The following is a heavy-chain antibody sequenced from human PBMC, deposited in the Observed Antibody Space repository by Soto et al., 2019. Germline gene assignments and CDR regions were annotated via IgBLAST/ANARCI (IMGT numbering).Heavy chain of an antibody. D-gene: IGHD1-26*01. CDR3: ARGRVGATTDYFDY. CDR1: GGSISRGGYY. Sequence: SETLSLTCSVSGGSISRGGYYWSWIRQHPGRGLEWIGYIYYSGNTYYNPSLKSRVTISVDTSKNQFSLKLSAVTAADTAVYYCARGRVGATTDYFDYWGQGTLVTVYS. CDR2: IYYSGNT. V-gene: IGHV4-31*03. J-gene: IGHJ4*02.